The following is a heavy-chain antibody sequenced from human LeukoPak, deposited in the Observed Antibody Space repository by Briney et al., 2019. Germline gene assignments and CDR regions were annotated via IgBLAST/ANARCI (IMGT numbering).Heavy chain of an antibody. CDR3: AKDLEAGTSGYSLDY. J-gene: IGHJ4*02. V-gene: IGHV3-30*02. Sequence: GGSLTISCETSGFSFRRYGMNWVRQAPGQGLEGVAFIRNDGSDTYYADSVRGRFTISRDNSKKSLHVHMNRLRVEDTGVYYCAKDLEAGTSGYSLDYWGQGTLVSVSS. D-gene: IGHD3-22*01. CDR1: GFSFRRYG. CDR2: IRNDGSDT.